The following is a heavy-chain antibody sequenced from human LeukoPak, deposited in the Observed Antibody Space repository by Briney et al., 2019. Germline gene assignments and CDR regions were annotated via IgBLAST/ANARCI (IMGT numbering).Heavy chain of an antibody. D-gene: IGHD3-10*01. V-gene: IGHV3-30-3*01. J-gene: IGHJ4*02. CDR3: ARGTMVRGVIKGFDY. CDR2: ISYDGSNK. Sequence: GGSLRLSCAASGFTFSSYAMHWVRQAPGKGLEWVAVISYDGSNKYYADSVKGRFTISRDNSKNTLYLQMNSLRAEDTAAYYCARGTMVRGVIKGFDYWGQGTLVTVSS. CDR1: GFTFSSYA.